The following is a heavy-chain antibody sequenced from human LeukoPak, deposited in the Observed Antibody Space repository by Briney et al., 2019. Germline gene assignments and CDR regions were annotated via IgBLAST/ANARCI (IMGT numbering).Heavy chain of an antibody. V-gene: IGHV4-34*01. CDR1: GGSFNDHW. J-gene: IGHJ4*02. CDR2: INHSGST. CDR3: ARGGPGSGWHYYFDY. Sequence: PSETLSLTCAVYGGSFNDHWWSWIRQPPGKGLEWIGEINHSGSTNYNPSLKSRVTISLGSSKNQFFLKLSSVTAADTAIYYCARGGPGSGWHYYFDYWGQGSLVTVSS. D-gene: IGHD3-22*01.